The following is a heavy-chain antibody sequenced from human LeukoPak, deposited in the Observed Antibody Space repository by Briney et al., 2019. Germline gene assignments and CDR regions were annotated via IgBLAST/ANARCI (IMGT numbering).Heavy chain of an antibody. CDR1: GGSISSGGYS. V-gene: IGHV4-30-2*01. D-gene: IGHD6-6*01. Sequence: SETLSLTCAVSGGSISSGGYSWRWIRQPPGKGLEWIGYIYHSGSTYYNPSLKSRVTISVDRSKNQFSLKLSSVTAADTAVYYCARGRPYRSFDYWGQGTLVTVSS. CDR3: ARGRPYRSFDY. CDR2: IYHSGST. J-gene: IGHJ4*02.